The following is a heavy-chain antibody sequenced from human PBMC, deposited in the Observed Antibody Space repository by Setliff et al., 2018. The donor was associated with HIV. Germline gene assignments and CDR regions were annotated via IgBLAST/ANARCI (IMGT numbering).Heavy chain of an antibody. CDR1: GFTFSSYW. CDR2: INSDGSST. D-gene: IGHD3-10*01. Sequence: PGESLKISCAASGFTFSSYWMHWVRQAPGKGLVWVSRINSDGSSTSYADSVKGRFTISRDNAKNTLYLQMNSLRAEDTAVYYCASTPGVRGAFDIWGQGTMVTVSS. CDR3: ASTPGVRGAFDI. V-gene: IGHV3-74*01. J-gene: IGHJ3*02.